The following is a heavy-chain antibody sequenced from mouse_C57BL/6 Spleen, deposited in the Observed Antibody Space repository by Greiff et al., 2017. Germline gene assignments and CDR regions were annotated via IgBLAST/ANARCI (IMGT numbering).Heavy chain of an antibody. D-gene: IGHD2-12*01. Sequence: EVKVVESGGGLVQPGESLKLSCESNEYEFPSHDMSWVRKTPEKRLELVAAINSDGGSTYYPDTMGRRFIISRDNTKKTQYLQRSSLRSEDTALYYGARHEYNYDDAMDYWGQGTSVTVSS. V-gene: IGHV5-2*01. J-gene: IGHJ4*01. CDR2: INSDGGST. CDR1: EYEFPSHD. CDR3: ARHEYNYDDAMDY.